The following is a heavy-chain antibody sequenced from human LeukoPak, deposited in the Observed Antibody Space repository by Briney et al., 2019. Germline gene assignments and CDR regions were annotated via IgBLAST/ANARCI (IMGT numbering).Heavy chain of an antibody. CDR1: GGSISSYY. V-gene: IGHV4-59*01. CDR3: ARGGVRVFDY. D-gene: IGHD1-1*01. J-gene: IGHJ4*02. CDR2: IYYSGST. Sequence: SETLSLTCTGSGGSISSYYWSWIRRPPGKGLEWIGYIYYSGSTNYNPSLKSRVTISVDTSKNQFSLKLSSVTAADTAVYYCARGGVRVFDYWGQGTLVTVSS.